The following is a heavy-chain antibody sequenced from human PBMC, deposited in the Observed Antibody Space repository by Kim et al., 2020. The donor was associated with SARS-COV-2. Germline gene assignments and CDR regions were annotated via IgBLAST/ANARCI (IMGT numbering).Heavy chain of an antibody. CDR2: ISDSSSTT. D-gene: IGHD1-7*01. CDR3: VRENYWAFDI. Sequence: GSLRLSCATSGFTLSLYSMNWVRQAPGKGLEWVSHISDSSSTTKYADSVKGRFTISRDNTKNSLYLQINSLRAEDTAVYYCVRENYWAFDIWGQGTMVT. CDR1: GFTLSLYS. V-gene: IGHV3-48*04. J-gene: IGHJ3*02.